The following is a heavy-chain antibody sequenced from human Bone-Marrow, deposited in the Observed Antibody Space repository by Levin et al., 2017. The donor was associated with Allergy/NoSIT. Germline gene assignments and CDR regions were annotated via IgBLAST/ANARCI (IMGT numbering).Heavy chain of an antibody. CDR1: GFTFSTYW. CDR2: IAQDGSQT. V-gene: IGHV3-7*03. CDR3: AKLSGSSSFYYYYGMDV. D-gene: IGHD6-6*01. Sequence: GGSLRLSCAASGFTFSTYWMRWVRQPPGKGLESVAHIAQDGSQTYYVDSVKGRFTISRDNAKNSLYLQMNSLRAEDTALYYCAKLSGSSSFYYYYGMDVWGQGTTVTVSS. J-gene: IGHJ6*02.